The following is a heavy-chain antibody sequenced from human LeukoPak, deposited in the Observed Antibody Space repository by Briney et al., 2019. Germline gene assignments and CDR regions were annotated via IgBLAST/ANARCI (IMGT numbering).Heavy chain of an antibody. CDR3: ARSHSVWTSFDY. J-gene: IGHJ4*02. CDR2: INHSGST. D-gene: IGHD3/OR15-3a*01. V-gene: IGHV4-34*01. CDR1: GGSFSGYY. Sequence: PSETLSLTCAVYGGSFSGYYWSWIRQPPGKGLEWIGEINHSGSTNYNPSLKSRVTISVDTSKNQFSLKLNSVTAADTAVYYCARSHSVWTSFDYWGQGTLVTVSS.